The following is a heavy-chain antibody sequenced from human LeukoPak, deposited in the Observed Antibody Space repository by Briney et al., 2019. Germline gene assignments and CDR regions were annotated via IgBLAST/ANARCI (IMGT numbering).Heavy chain of an antibody. J-gene: IGHJ5*02. D-gene: IGHD4-23*01. V-gene: IGHV4-39*07. CDR3: ARVKLGHYGGNSNWFDP. CDR1: GGSAGSISSSNYY. Sequence: KSSETLSLTCTVSGGSAGSISSSNYYWGWVRQPPGKGLEWIGRIYTSGSTNYNPSLKSRVTISVDTSKNQFSLKLSSVTAADTAVYYCARVKLGHYGGNSNWFDPWGQGTLVTVSS. CDR2: IYTSGST.